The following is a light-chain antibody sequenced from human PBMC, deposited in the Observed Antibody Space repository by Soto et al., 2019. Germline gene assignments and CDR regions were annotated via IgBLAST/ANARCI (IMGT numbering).Light chain of an antibody. CDR3: ASWDDILHGPL. Sequence: QSALTQPPSASGTPGQRVTISCSGATSNFGTKSVNWYQHLPGAAPRLLIYNSDQRPSGVPDRFSGSKSGSSASLAISGLQSADEGDYFCASWDDILHGPLFGGGTHLNVL. CDR1: TSNFGTKS. V-gene: IGLV1-44*01. J-gene: IGLJ7*01. CDR2: NSD.